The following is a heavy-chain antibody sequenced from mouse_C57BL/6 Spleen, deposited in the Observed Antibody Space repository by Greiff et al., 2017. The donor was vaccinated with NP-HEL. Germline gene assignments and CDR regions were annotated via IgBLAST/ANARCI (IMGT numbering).Heavy chain of an antibody. CDR3: AIYYGNVAWFAY. V-gene: IGHV14-3*01. D-gene: IGHD2-1*01. J-gene: IGHJ3*01. CDR2: IDPANGNT. Sequence: VQLKESVAELVRPGASVKLSCTASGFNIKNTYMHWAKQRPEQGLEWIGRIDPANGNTKYAPKFQGKATITADTSSNTAYLQLSSLTSEDTAIYYCAIYYGNVAWFAYWGQGTLVTVSA. CDR1: GFNIKNTY.